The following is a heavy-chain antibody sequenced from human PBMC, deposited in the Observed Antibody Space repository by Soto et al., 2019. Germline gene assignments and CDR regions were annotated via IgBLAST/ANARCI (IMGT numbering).Heavy chain of an antibody. Sequence: EVQLLESGGGLVQPGGALRLSCAASGFTFSTYAMSWVRQAPGKGLEWVASLAGSGAGTYIADSAKGRFTISRDNFKNKLFLQMNRLRADDAAVYYCAKEFAPCGYRYERAFDYWVQG. CDR1: GFTFSTYA. J-gene: IGHJ4*02. D-gene: IGHD3-22*01. V-gene: IGHV3-23*01. CDR3: AKEFAPCGYRYERAFDY. CDR2: LAGSGAGT.